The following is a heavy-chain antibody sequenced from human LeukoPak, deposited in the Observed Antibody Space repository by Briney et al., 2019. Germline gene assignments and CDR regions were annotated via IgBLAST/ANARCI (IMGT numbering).Heavy chain of an antibody. CDR3: ARVGGSNYYYYGMDV. CDR1: GGSISSYY. J-gene: IGHJ6*02. Sequence: SETLSLTCTVSGGSISSYYWSWIRQPPGKGLEWIGNINYRGSTNYNPSLKSRVTISVDTSKNQFSLKLSSVTAADTAVYYCARVGGSNYYYYGMDVWGQGTTVTVSS. CDR2: INYRGST. D-gene: IGHD3-10*01. V-gene: IGHV4-59*01.